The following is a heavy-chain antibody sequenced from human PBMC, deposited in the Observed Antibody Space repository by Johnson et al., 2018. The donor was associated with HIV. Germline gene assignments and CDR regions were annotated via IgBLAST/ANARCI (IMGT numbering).Heavy chain of an antibody. D-gene: IGHD3-3*01. CDR3: ARVGISWSWRDAFDI. Sequence: QVQLVESGGGLVQPGGSLRPSCAVSGFTFSSYAMSWVRQAPGKGLEWVAVISYDGSNKYYADSVKCRFTISRDNSKNTLYLQMNSLRAEDTAVYYCARVGISWSWRDAFDIWGQGTMVTVSS. V-gene: IGHV3-30*04. CDR1: GFTFSSYA. CDR2: ISYDGSNK. J-gene: IGHJ3*02.